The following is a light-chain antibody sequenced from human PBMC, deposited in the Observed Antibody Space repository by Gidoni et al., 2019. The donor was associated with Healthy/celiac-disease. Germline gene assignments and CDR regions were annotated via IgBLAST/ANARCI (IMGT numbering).Light chain of an antibody. CDR3: QQRSNWHPT. CDR2: DAA. Sequence: EIVLTQSPATLSLSPWERATLACSASQSVSSYLAWYQQKPGQAPRLLIYDAANRATGSPARFSGSGCGRDVTLTISSIGHEDFAVYYCQQRSNWHPTFGQGTRLEIK. J-gene: IGKJ5*01. V-gene: IGKV3-11*02. CDR1: QSVSSY.